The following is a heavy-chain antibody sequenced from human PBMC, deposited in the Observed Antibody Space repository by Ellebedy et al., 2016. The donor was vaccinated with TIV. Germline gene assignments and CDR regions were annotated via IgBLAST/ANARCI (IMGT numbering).Heavy chain of an antibody. CDR3: AKKLDS. CDR1: GDFMSNGGYY. Sequence: MPSETLSLTCTVSGDFMSNGGYYWSWIRPHPGKGLVWLGYIYWSGRSLYKPSLKSRLTISVDKSSNQFSLTLTSATAADTGVYYCAKKLDSWGRGTLVTVSS. CDR2: IYWSGRS. J-gene: IGHJ5*01. V-gene: IGHV4-31*03.